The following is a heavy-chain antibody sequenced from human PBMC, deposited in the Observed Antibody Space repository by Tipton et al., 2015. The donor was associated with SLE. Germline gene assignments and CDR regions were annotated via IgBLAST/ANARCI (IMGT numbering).Heavy chain of an antibody. CDR1: GFTFDDYA. Sequence: SLRLSCAASGFTFDDYAMHWVRQAPGKGLEWVSGINWSSDSIAYADSVKGRFTISRDNAKNSLYLQMNSLKNEDAALYYCAKDAGAQQQLGSDFDYWGQGTLVTVSS. V-gene: IGHV3-9*01. CDR3: AKDAGAQQQLGSDFDY. J-gene: IGHJ4*02. D-gene: IGHD6-13*01. CDR2: INWSSDSI.